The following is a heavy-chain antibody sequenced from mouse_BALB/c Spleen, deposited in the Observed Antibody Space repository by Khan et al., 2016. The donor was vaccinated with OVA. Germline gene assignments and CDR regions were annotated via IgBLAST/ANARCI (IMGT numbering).Heavy chain of an antibody. J-gene: IGHJ3*01. CDR2: ISSGDST. Sequence: EVELVESGGGLVKPGGSLKLSCAASGFTFSNYAMSWVRQSPEKRLEWVASISSGDSTYYLDSVKGRFTISRDNARNILYLQMSSLRSEDTAMYXCARDYWFAYWGQGTLVTVSA. CDR3: ARDYWFAY. CDR1: GFTFSNYA. V-gene: IGHV5-6-5*01.